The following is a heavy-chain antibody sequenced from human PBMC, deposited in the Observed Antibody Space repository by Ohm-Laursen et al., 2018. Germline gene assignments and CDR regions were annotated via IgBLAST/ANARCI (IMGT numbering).Heavy chain of an antibody. J-gene: IGHJ4*02. V-gene: IGHV4-38-2*01. Sequence: TLSLTCAVSGYSIGSGYYWGWIRQTPGKGLEWIGSIYYSGSTYYNPSLKSRVTISVDTSKNQFSLKLSSVTAADTAVYYCARLSSGRYYFDYWGQGTLVTVSS. CDR2: IYYSGST. D-gene: IGHD6-19*01. CDR3: ARLSSGRYYFDY. CDR1: GYSIGSGYY.